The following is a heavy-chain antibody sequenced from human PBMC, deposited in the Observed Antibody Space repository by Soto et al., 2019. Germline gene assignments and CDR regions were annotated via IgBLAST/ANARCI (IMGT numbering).Heavy chain of an antibody. V-gene: IGHV3-53*01. D-gene: IGHD3-3*01. Sequence: GGSLRLSCAASGFTVSSNYMSWVRQAPGKGLEWVSVIYSGGSTYYADSVKGRFTISRDNAKNSLYLQMNSLRAEDTAVYYCARGAQAYYDFWSGPVDYWGQGTLVTVSS. CDR3: ARGAQAYYDFWSGPVDY. CDR1: GFTVSSNY. J-gene: IGHJ4*02. CDR2: IYSGGST.